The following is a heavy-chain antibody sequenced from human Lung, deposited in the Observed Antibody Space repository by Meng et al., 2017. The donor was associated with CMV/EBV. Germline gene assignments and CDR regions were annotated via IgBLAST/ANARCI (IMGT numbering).Heavy chain of an antibody. CDR3: AKDYFSDIGSLQN. D-gene: IGHD3-3*01. J-gene: IGHJ4*02. CDR1: GYRFSAYG. V-gene: IGHV1-18*01. CDR2: ISAYNGNT. Sequence: ASVXVSXRASGYRFSAYGVSWVRQAPGQRLEWMGWISAYNGNTMYAERVQGRVTITADTSTSTAYMGLMSLRSQDTAIYYCAKDYFSDIGSLQNSGQGTLVTVSS.